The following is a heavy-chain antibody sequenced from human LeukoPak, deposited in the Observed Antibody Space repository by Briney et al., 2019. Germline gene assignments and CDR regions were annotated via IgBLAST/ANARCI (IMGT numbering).Heavy chain of an antibody. CDR3: ARGVRFVADCSSSTCYTPDF. D-gene: IGHD2-2*02. Sequence: GASVKVSCKASGGIFSTYAISWVRQAPGQGLEWMGGIMPMFATTNYAQRFQDRVTITADKATTTAYMELSSLTPEDTAIYYCARGVRFVADCSSSTCYTPDFWGQGTLVTVSS. J-gene: IGHJ4*02. CDR1: GGIFSTYA. CDR2: IMPMFATT. V-gene: IGHV1-69*06.